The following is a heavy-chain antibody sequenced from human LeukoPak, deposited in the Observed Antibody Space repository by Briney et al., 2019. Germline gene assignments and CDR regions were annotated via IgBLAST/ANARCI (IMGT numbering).Heavy chain of an antibody. V-gene: IGHV4-39*07. CDR3: ARDPGGLLLWFGEPPDY. CDR1: GASISSSSYY. CDR2: IYYSGTT. J-gene: IGHJ4*02. Sequence: SETLSLTCTVSGASISSSSYYWGWIRQPPGKGLEWIGSIYYSGTTYYNPSLQSRVTMSRDASKNQFSLKLSSVTAADTAVYYCARDPGGLLLWFGEPPDYWGQGTLVTVSS. D-gene: IGHD3-10*01.